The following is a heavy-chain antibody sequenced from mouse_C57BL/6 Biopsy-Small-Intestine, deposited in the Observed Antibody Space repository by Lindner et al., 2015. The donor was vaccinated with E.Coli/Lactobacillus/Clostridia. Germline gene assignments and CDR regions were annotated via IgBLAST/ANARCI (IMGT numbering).Heavy chain of an antibody. V-gene: IGHV14-4*01. J-gene: IGHJ4*01. CDR3: TNYGSSLYAMDY. D-gene: IGHD1-1*01. CDR1: GFNIKDDY. Sequence: VQLQESGAELVRPGASVKLSCTASGFNIKDDYMHWVKQRPEQGLEWIGWIDPENGDTEYASKFQGKATITADTSSNTAYLQLSSLTSEDTAVHYCTNYGSSLYAMDYWGQGTSVTVSS. CDR2: IDPENGDT.